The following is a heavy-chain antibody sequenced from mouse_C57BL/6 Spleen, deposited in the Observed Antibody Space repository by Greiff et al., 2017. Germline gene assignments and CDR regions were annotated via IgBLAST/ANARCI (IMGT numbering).Heavy chain of an antibody. V-gene: IGHV1-74*01. Sequence: VQLQQPGAELVKPGASVKVSCKASGYPFTSYWMPWVKQRPGQGLEWIGRIHPSDSDTNYTHTFKGKATLTVDKSSSTAYMQLSSLTSDASAVYYCAIPYYYDGSWFAYWGQGTLVTGSA. CDR2: IHPSDSDT. CDR1: GYPFTSYW. J-gene: IGHJ3*01. D-gene: IGHD2-4*01. CDR3: AIPYYYDGSWFAY.